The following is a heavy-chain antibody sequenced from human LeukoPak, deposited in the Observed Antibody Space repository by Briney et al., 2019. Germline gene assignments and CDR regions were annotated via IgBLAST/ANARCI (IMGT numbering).Heavy chain of an antibody. Sequence: PSETLSLTCPVSGGSFTSDYWSWIRQPAGKGLEWIGRFYTSGTTNYNPSLKSRVTMSADTSKNQFSLKLSSVTAADTAVYYCARCRHGNCDYFDYWGQGTLVTVSS. CDR3: ARCRHGNCDYFDY. CDR2: FYTSGTT. J-gene: IGHJ4*02. V-gene: IGHV4-4*07. D-gene: IGHD1-7*01. CDR1: GGSFTSDY.